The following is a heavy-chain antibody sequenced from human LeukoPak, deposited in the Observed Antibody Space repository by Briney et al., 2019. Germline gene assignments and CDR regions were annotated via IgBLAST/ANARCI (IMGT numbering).Heavy chain of an antibody. J-gene: IGHJ5*02. Sequence: ASVKVSCKVSGHPFTGYYMHWVTQARGQGFEWMGWINPNSGGTNYAENLQGRVPMARDTSSRTANMELSRLRSEDTAVYYCTRGLRRARELIFWFDPWGQGTQVTVPS. D-gene: IGHD3-10*01. CDR2: INPNSGGT. CDR1: GHPFTGYY. V-gene: IGHV1-2*02. CDR3: TRGLRRARELIFWFDP.